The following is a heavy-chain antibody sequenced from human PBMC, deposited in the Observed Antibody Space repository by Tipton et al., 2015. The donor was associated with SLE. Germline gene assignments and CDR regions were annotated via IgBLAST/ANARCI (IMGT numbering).Heavy chain of an antibody. D-gene: IGHD2-8*01. CDR1: GFTFSSYW. J-gene: IGHJ6*02. CDR2: IKQDGSEK. V-gene: IGHV3-7*03. CDR3: AREKVYCTNGVCYYYYGMDV. Sequence: SLRLSCAASGFTFSSYWMSWVRQAPGKGLEWVANIKQDGSEKYYVDSVKGRFTISRDNAKNSLYLQMNSLRAEDTAVYYCAREKVYCTNGVCYYYYGMDVWGQGTTVTVSS.